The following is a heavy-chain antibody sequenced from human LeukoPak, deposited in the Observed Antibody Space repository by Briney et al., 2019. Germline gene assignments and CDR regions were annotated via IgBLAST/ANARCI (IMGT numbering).Heavy chain of an antibody. CDR1: GGSFRRHY. CDR2: VNDRGST. D-gene: IGHD3-16*01. Sequence: SETLSLTCAVYGGSFRRHYWTWLPQPTGKGLQWIGEVNDRGSTNYNPSLKSRRTISEDKSKQQFSLRLPYVTAADSAFYYCARGLVSGRFGDYRYYMDVWGKGTTVTVSS. CDR3: ARGLVSGRFGDYRYYMDV. V-gene: IGHV4-34*01. J-gene: IGHJ6*03.